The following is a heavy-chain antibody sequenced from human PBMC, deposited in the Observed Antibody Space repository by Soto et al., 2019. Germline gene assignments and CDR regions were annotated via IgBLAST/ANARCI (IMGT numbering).Heavy chain of an antibody. CDR3: SYDRSRGDY. V-gene: IGHV3-15*01. Sequence: GGSLRLSCAASGFAFSSAWMSWVRQAPGKGLEWVGRLKSEAAGGTTDYAAPVKGRFTISRDDSKNTLYLQMNSLKTDDTAVYYCSYDRSRGDYWGLGTLVTVSS. J-gene: IGHJ4*02. CDR2: LKSEAAGGTT. D-gene: IGHD3-22*01. CDR1: GFAFSSAW.